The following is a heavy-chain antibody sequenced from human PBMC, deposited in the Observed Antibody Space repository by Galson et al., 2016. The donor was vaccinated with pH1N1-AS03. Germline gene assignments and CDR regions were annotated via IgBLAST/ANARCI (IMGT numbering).Heavy chain of an antibody. CDR1: GGSVSDNNW. D-gene: IGHD3-16*02. CDR2: VHYSGTT. V-gene: IGHV4-4*02. CDR3: ASAGYHTPGYHY. J-gene: IGHJ4*02. Sequence: SETLSLTCAVSGGSVSDNNWWSWVRQPPGKGLEWIGEVHYSGTTSYNPSLNSRVTMSIDKSNNQFPLNLGSVTAADTAVYFCASAGYHTPGYHYWGQGALVTVSS.